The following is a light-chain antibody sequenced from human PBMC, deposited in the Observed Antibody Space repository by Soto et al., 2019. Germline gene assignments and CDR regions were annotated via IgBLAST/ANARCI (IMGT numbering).Light chain of an antibody. CDR2: DVS. CDR3: SSYSSTITRV. Sequence: QSVLTQPDSVSGSPGQSITISYIGTSSDIGAYNYASWYQQHPGKAPKLIIYDVSNRPSGVSNRFSGSKSGYTASLTISGLQAEDEADYYCSSYSSTITRVFGTGTKVTVL. V-gene: IGLV2-14*03. CDR1: SSDIGAYNY. J-gene: IGLJ1*01.